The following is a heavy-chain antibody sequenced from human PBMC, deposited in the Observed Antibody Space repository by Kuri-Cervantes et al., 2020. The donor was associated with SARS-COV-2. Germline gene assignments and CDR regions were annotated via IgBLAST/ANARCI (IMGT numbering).Heavy chain of an antibody. CDR2: ISSSSSYI. D-gene: IGHD6-19*01. CDR3: ARAGVAGTYVGNDAFDI. CDR1: GFTVSSNY. V-gene: IGHV3-21*01. J-gene: IGHJ3*02. Sequence: GGSLRLSCAASGFTVSSNYMSWVRQAPGKGLEWVSSISSSSSYIYYADSVKGRFTISRDNAKNSLYLQMNSLRAEDMTVYYCARAGVAGTYVGNDAFDIWGQGTMVTVSS.